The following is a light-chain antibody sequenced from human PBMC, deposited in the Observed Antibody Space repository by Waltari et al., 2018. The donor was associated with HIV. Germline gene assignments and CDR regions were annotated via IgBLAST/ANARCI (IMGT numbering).Light chain of an antibody. CDR3: MQTVQPSWT. CDR2: EVS. J-gene: IGKJ1*01. Sequence: DIVMTQTPLSLSVTPGQPASISCKSSQSLLHSDGKTYLYWYLQRPGQPPQPLMYEVSTRFAGVPDRFSGSGSGTDFTLRISRVEAEDVGVYYCMQTVQPSWTFGQGTKVQIK. V-gene: IGKV2D-29*01. CDR1: QSLLHSDGKTY.